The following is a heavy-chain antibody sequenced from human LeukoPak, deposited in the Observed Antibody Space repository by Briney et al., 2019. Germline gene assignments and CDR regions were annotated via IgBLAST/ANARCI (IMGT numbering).Heavy chain of an antibody. J-gene: IGHJ3*02. CDR2: ISYRGST. V-gene: IGHV4-59*08. CDR3: ATNAGPAALDAIDI. Sequence: PSETLSLTCTVSGDSINRHYWSWIRQTPVKGLEWIGYISYRGSTNHNPSLKSRVTISVDTSNNQFSLRLSSVTAADTAVYYCATNAGPAALDAIDIWGQGTIVIVSS. D-gene: IGHD2-2*01. CDR1: GDSINRHY.